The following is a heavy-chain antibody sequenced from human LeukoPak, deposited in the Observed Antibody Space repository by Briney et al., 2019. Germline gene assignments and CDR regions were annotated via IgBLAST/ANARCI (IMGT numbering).Heavy chain of an antibody. CDR1: EFIFSGYT. V-gene: IGHV3-21*01. Sequence: AGSLRLSCAASEFIFSGYTMNWVRQAPGKGLEWVSSISTGNYIYYGDSLKGRFTTSRDNAKNSLYLQMNSLRAEDTAVYYCARGSLGRAYFDRWGQGTLVTVSS. D-gene: IGHD7-27*01. CDR3: ARGSLGRAYFDR. CDR2: ISTGNYI. J-gene: IGHJ4*02.